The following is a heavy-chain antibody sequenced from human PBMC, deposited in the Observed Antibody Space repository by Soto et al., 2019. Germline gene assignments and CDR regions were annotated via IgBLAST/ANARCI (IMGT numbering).Heavy chain of an antibody. J-gene: IGHJ5*02. V-gene: IGHV1-69*13. CDR1: GGTFSSYA. CDR3: ARIFCSVSSCYFFRGFDP. Sequence: SVKVSCKASGGTFSSYAISWVRQAPGQGLEWMGGIIPIFGTANYAQKFQGRVTITADESTSTAYMELSSLRSEDTAVYYCARIFCSVSSCYFFRGFDPWGQGTLSTV. CDR2: IIPIFGTA. D-gene: IGHD2-15*01.